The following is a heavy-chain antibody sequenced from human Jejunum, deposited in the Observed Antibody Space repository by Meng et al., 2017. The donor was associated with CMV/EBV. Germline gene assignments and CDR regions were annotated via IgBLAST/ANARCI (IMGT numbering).Heavy chain of an antibody. CDR2: IGGSTSYT. CDR3: ARGGSSSSWPFDY. J-gene: IGHJ4*02. CDR1: GFTFSDYY. V-gene: IGHV3-11*05. Sequence: QVQLVESGGGLVKPGGSLRLSCAASGFTFSDYYMSWIRQAPEKGLEWVSYIGGSTSYTKYADSVKGRFTISRDNAKNSLYLQMNSLRAEDTAVYYCARGGSSSSWPFDYWGQGTLVTVSS. D-gene: IGHD6-13*01.